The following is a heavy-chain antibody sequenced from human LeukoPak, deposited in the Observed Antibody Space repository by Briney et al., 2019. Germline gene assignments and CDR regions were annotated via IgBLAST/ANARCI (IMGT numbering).Heavy chain of an antibody. Sequence: PGGFLRLSCVASGFTFRDYYMGWVRQAPGKGLEWVSYISSSGTDKLYPDSVKGRFTISRDNARNSLYLQLNSLRAGDTAVYYCARALHDAYDIWGQGTMVAVSS. J-gene: IGHJ3*02. CDR2: ISSSGTDK. V-gene: IGHV3-11*01. CDR3: ARALHDAYDI. CDR1: GFTFRDYY. D-gene: IGHD1-1*01.